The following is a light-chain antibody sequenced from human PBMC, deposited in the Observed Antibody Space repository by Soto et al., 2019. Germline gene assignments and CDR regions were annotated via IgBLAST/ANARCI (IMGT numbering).Light chain of an antibody. CDR2: NYV. CDR3: QSYHSNLSGSL. Sequence: QSVLTQPPSVSGAPGQRVTISCAGTSSNIGAGYGVHWYQQLPGRAPKLLIHNYVNRPSGVPDRFSGSKSGTSASLAITGLQGEDEGDYYCQSYHSNLSGSLFGGGTTLTVL. CDR1: SSNIGAGYG. V-gene: IGLV1-40*01. J-gene: IGLJ2*01.